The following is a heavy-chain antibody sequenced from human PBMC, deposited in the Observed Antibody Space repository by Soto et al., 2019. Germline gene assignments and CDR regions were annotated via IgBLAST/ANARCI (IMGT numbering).Heavy chain of an antibody. CDR1: GGTFSSYA. Sequence: QVQLVQSGAEVKKPGSSVKVSCKASGGTFSSYAISWVRQAPGQGLEWMGGIIPIFGTANYAQKFQGRVTITADESTSTADMELSSLRSEDTAVYYCARVTTLPYYYGMDVWGQGTTVTVSS. CDR2: IIPIFGTA. CDR3: ARVTTLPYYYGMDV. J-gene: IGHJ6*02. V-gene: IGHV1-69*12. D-gene: IGHD4-17*01.